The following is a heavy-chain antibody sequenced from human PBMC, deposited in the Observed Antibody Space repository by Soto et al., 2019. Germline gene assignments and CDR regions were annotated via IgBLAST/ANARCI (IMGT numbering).Heavy chain of an antibody. D-gene: IGHD5-18*01. CDR1: GFTVSSNY. V-gene: IGHV3-66*01. J-gene: IGHJ6*03. CDR2: IYSGGST. CDR3: ARDRIQYYYYMDV. Sequence: EVQLVESGGGLVQPGGSLRLSCAASGFTVSSNYMSWVRQAPGKGLEWVSVIYSGGSTYYADSVKGRFTISRDNSKNTLYLQMNSLRAEDTAVYYCARDRIQYYYYMDVWGKGTTVTVSS.